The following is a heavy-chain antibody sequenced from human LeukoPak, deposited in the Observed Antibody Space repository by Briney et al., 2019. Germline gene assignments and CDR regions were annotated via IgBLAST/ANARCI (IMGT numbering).Heavy chain of an antibody. CDR3: ARDLTGGEYFDS. J-gene: IGHJ4*02. D-gene: IGHD3-16*01. CDR2: ISPSSSYI. V-gene: IGHV3-21*01. Sequence: GGSLRLSCAASGFTLSSFKMTWVRQAPGKGLEWVASISPSSSYISYADSLKGRVTVSRDNAKNSVFLQMSSLRAEDTAVYYCARDLTGGEYFDSWGQGTLVSVSS. CDR1: GFTLSSFK.